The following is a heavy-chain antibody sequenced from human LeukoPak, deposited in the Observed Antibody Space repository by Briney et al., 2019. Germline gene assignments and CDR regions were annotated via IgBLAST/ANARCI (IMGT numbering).Heavy chain of an antibody. CDR2: IYYSGST. CDR3: ARRPYSSSSGWFDP. V-gene: IGHV4-59*11. D-gene: IGHD6-6*01. Sequence: SETLSLTCTVSGGSISSHYWSWIPQPPGKGLEWIGYIYYSGSTNYNPSLKSRVTISVDTSKNQFSLKLSSVTAADTAVYYCARRPYSSSSGWFDPWGQGTLVTVSS. CDR1: GGSISSHY. J-gene: IGHJ5*02.